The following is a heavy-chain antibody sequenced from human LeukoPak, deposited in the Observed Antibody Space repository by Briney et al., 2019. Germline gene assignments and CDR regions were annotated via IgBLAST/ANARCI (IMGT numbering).Heavy chain of an antibody. Sequence: GGSLRLSCAASGFTFSTYAMSWVRQAPGKGLEWVSSISGSATDTYYADSVKGRFTISRDKSKNTLDLQMNSLRAEDTAVYYCAKARYYDSSGPFDYWGQGTLVTVSS. V-gene: IGHV3-23*01. CDR3: AKARYYDSSGPFDY. CDR1: GFTFSTYA. CDR2: ISGSATDT. D-gene: IGHD3-22*01. J-gene: IGHJ4*02.